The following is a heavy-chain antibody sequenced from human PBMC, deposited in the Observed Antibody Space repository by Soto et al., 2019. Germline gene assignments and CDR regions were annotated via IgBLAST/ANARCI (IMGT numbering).Heavy chain of an antibody. V-gene: IGHV3-30*18. Sequence: GGSLRLSCAASGFTFSSYAMSWVRQAPGKGLEWVAVISYDGSNKYNADSVKGRFTISRDNSKNTLYLQMNSLRAEDTAVYYCAKDARYCSGGSCNPTNFDYWGQGTLVTVSS. CDR1: GFTFSSYA. D-gene: IGHD2-15*01. CDR3: AKDARYCSGGSCNPTNFDY. J-gene: IGHJ4*02. CDR2: ISYDGSNK.